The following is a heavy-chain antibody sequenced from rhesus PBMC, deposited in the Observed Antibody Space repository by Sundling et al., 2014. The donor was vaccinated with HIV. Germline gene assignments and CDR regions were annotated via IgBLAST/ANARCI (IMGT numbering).Heavy chain of an antibody. V-gene: IGHV4-76*01. CDR1: GGSMSGDSG. Sequence: QVQLQESGPGLLKPSETLSLTCAVSGGSMSGDSGWGWIRQPPGKGLEWIGSIYGSGGSNYLNPSLKSRVTLSVDTSKNQFSLKLSSVTAADTAVYYCARDEGYEADYGYYPGFYFDYWGQGVLVAVSS. CDR2: IYGSGGSN. J-gene: IGHJ4*01. CDR3: ARDEGYEADYGYYPGFYFDY. D-gene: IGHD3-9*01.